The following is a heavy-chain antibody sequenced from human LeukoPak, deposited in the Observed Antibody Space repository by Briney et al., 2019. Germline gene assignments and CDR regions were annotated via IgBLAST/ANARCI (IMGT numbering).Heavy chain of an antibody. CDR3: ARSGSTYYYGMDV. Sequence: PGGSLRLSCAASGFTFSNYWMHWVRQFPGKGLVWVSRIGTDGSTTTYADYVKGRFTISRDNAKNTLYLQMNSLRAEDTAVYYCARSGSTYYYGMDVWGQGTTVTVSS. V-gene: IGHV3-74*01. CDR1: GFTFSNYW. J-gene: IGHJ6*02. CDR2: IGTDGSTT. D-gene: IGHD3-10*01.